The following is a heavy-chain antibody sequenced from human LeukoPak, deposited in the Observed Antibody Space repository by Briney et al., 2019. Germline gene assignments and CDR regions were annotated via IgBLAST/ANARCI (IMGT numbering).Heavy chain of an antibody. CDR3: VRGGSFDGSRYYPDY. V-gene: IGHV3-7*01. J-gene: IGHJ4*02. CDR2: INPDGSDI. Sequence: PGGSLRLSCVASGFICSSYWMDWIRQSPGQGLEFVANINPDGSDINYVDSVKGRFIISRDNAKNSLYLQMISLRAEDTAVYYCVRGGSFDGSRYYPDYWGQGTLVTVSS. D-gene: IGHD3-22*01. CDR1: GFICSSYW.